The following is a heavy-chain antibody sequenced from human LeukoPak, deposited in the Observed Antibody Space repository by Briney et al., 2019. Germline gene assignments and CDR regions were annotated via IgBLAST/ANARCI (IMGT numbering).Heavy chain of an antibody. V-gene: IGHV4-4*02. Sequence: PSGTLSLTCAVSGGSISSSNWWSWVRQPPGEGLEWIGEINHSSSTNYKPSLKSRVTISVDTSRNQFSLKLSSVTAADTAVYYCARRGRLWFGEFSSRTNWFDPWGQGTLVTVSS. CDR3: ARRGRLWFGEFSSRTNWFDP. J-gene: IGHJ5*02. CDR1: GGSISSSNW. CDR2: INHSSST. D-gene: IGHD3-10*01.